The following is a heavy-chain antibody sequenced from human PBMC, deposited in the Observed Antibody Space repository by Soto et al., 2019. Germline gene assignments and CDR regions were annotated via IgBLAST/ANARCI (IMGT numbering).Heavy chain of an antibody. D-gene: IGHD5-18*01. CDR1: GFTFSNYD. CDR2: ISSSGSIT. CDR3: ATGGVYNYGSNFDC. J-gene: IGHJ4*02. V-gene: IGHV3-48*03. Sequence: GGSLRLSCAASGFTFSNYDMNWVRQAPGKGLEWISYISSSGSITSYADSVKGRFTISRDNAKNSLYLQMNSLRVEDTAVYYCATGGVYNYGSNFDCWGQGTLVTVAS.